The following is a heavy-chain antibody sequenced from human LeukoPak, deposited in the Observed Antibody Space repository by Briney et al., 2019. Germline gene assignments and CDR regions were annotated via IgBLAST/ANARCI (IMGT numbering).Heavy chain of an antibody. V-gene: IGHV3-23*01. D-gene: IGHD1-20*01. CDR1: GFTFSTYA. J-gene: IGHJ4*02. Sequence: GGSLRLSCAASGFTFSTYAMTWVRQAPGQGLEWVSSISGSGSGTYYADSVKGRFTIPRDNSKNTLYLQMNSLRAEDTAVYYCAKVAYNWISYGPFDYWGQGTLVTVSS. CDR3: AKVAYNWISYGPFDY. CDR2: ISGSGSGT.